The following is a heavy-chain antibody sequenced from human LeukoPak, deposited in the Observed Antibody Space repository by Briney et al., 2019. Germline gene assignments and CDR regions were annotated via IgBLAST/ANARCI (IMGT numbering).Heavy chain of an antibody. CDR3: ARAERWLQWDAFDI. CDR1: GLTFSSYW. CDR2: IKQDGSEK. V-gene: IGHV3-7*01. Sequence: GGSLRLSCAASGLTFSSYWMSWVRQAPGKGLEWVANIKQDGSEKYYVDSVKGRFTISRDNAKNSLYLQMNSLRAEDTAVYYCARAERWLQWDAFDIWGQGTMVTVSS. D-gene: IGHD5-12*01. J-gene: IGHJ3*02.